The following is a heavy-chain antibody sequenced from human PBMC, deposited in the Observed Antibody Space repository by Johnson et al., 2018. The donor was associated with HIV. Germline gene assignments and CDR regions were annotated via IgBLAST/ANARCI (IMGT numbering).Heavy chain of an antibody. CDR1: GFTVSSNY. V-gene: IGHV3-66*01. CDR2: IYSGGST. Sequence: VQLVESGGGLVQPGGSLRLSCVASGFTVSSNYMNWVRQAPGKGLEWVSVIYSGGSTYYADSVKGRFTISRDNSKNTLYFQMNSLKTEDTAVYYCTTGTSWYGAITFDIWGQGTMVTVSS. CDR3: TTGTSWYGAITFDI. D-gene: IGHD6-13*01. J-gene: IGHJ3*02.